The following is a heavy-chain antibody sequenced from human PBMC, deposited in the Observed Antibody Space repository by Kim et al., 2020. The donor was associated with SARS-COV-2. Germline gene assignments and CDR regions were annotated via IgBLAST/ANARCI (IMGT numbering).Heavy chain of an antibody. CDR3: ARGKSEISMIVVVMTGASYYFDF. V-gene: IGHV4-34*01. D-gene: IGHD3-22*01. J-gene: IGHJ4*02. CDR1: GGSFGGYS. Sequence: SETLSLTCAVDGGSFGGYSWTWIRQPPGKGLEWIGEINHRGSTKYNPSLKSRVTISLDTSKNQFSLRLKSVTAADTSVYYCARGKSEISMIVVVMTGASYYFDFGGQGNLVTVSS. CDR2: INHRGST.